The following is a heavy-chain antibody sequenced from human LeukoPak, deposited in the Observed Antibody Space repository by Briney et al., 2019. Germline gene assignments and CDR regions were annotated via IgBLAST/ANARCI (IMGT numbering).Heavy chain of an antibody. CDR2: INPNSGGT. J-gene: IGHJ5*02. Sequence: ASVKVSCKASGYTFTGYYMHWVRQAPGQGLEWMGWINPNSGGTNYAQKFQGRVTMTRDTSISTAYMELSRLRSDDTAVYYCAREGGLLLWFGEPTPNWFDPWGQGTLVTVSS. V-gene: IGHV1-2*02. CDR1: GYTFTGYY. D-gene: IGHD3-10*01. CDR3: AREGGLLLWFGEPTPNWFDP.